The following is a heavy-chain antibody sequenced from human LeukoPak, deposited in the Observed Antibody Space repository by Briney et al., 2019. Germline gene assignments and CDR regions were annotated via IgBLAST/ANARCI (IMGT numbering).Heavy chain of an antibody. V-gene: IGHV3-7*01. CDR2: MKDDGNEI. D-gene: IGHD1-26*01. Sequence: GGSLRLSCTASGFTFKNYRMTWVRQAPGKGLEWVASMKDDGNEIQYVDSVKGRFTISKDNAKNSLYLQMNNLRAEDTAVYYCARNRATNDYWGQGTLVTVSS. J-gene: IGHJ4*02. CDR1: GFTFKNYR. CDR3: ARNRATNDY.